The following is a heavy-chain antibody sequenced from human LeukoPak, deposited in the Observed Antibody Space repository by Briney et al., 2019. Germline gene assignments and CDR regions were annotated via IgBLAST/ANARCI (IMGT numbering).Heavy chain of an antibody. CDR2: INPSGGST. J-gene: IGHJ3*02. CDR1: GYTFTIYY. CDR3: ARVPDPGYYSIAFDI. D-gene: IGHD2-15*01. Sequence: ASVKVSCKASGYTFTIYYMHWVRQAPGQGLEWMGIINPSGGSTSYAQKFQGRVTMTRDTSTSTVYMELSSLRSEDTAVYYCARVPDPGYYSIAFDIWGQGTMVTVSS. V-gene: IGHV1-46*01.